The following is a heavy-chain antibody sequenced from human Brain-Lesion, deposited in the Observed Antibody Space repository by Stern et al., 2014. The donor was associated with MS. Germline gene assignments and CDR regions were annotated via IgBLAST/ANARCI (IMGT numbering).Heavy chain of an antibody. CDR2: THPSGGA. CDR1: GGSISSGSDY. D-gene: IGHD5-18*01. Sequence: VQLVESGPGLVKPSQTLSLTCTVSGGSISSGSDYWSWIRPPVGQGLEWIGRTHPSGGAFYPPSLKSRVTISTDTSMNQFSLELNSATAADTAIYYCASGYRIFDYWGQGILVTVSS. V-gene: IGHV4-61*02. J-gene: IGHJ4*02. CDR3: ASGYRIFDY.